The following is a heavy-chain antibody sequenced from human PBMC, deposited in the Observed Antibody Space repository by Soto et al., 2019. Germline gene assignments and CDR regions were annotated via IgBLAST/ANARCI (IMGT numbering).Heavy chain of an antibody. CDR3: AHKRGYYDFWSGYAP. J-gene: IGHJ5*02. D-gene: IGHD3-3*01. CDR1: GFSLSTSGVG. Sequence: QITLKESGPTLVKPTQTLTLTCTFSGFSLSTSGVGVGWIRQPPGKALEWLALIYWDDDKRYSPSLKSRLTITKDTAQNQVVLTRTNMDPVDTATYYCAHKRGYYDFWSGYAPWGQGTLVTVSS. V-gene: IGHV2-5*02. CDR2: IYWDDDK.